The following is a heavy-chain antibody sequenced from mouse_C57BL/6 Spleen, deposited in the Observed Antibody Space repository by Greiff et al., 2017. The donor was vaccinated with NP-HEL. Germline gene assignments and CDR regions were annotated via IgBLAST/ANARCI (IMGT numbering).Heavy chain of an antibody. D-gene: IGHD1-1*01. CDR1: GYTFTSYW. CDR2: IYPGSGST. V-gene: IGHV1-55*01. J-gene: IGHJ2*01. CDR3: AREGVTTVPLDY. Sequence: QVQLQQPGAELVKPGASVKMSCKASGYTFTSYWITWVKQRPGQGLEWLGDIYPGSGSTNYNEKFKSKATLTVDTSSSTAYMQLSSLTSEDSAVYYCAREGVTTVPLDYWGQGTTLTVSS.